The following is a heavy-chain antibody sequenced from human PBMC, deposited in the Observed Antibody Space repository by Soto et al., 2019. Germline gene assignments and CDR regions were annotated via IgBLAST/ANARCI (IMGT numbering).Heavy chain of an antibody. Sequence: SQTLSLTCAISGDSVSSNSAAWNWIRQSPSRGLEWPGRTYYRSKWYNDYAVSVKSRITINPDTSKNQFSLQLNSVTPEDTAVYYCARVSLYYDSSGPSKNWFDPWGQGTLVTVSS. V-gene: IGHV6-1*01. CDR1: GDSVSSNSAA. D-gene: IGHD3-22*01. CDR2: TYYRSKWYN. CDR3: ARVSLYYDSSGPSKNWFDP. J-gene: IGHJ5*02.